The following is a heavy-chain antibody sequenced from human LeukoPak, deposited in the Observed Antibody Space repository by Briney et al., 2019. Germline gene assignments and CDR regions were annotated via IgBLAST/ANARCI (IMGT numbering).Heavy chain of an antibody. J-gene: IGHJ6*04. CDR2: IIPIFGTA. Sequence: ASVKVSCKASGGTFNSYAISWVRQAPGQGLEWMGGIIPIFGTANYAQKFQGRVTITADESTSTAYMELSSLRSEDTAVYYCARADCSSTSCYLNPPYHYYGMDVWGKGTTVTVSS. D-gene: IGHD2-2*01. V-gene: IGHV1-69*13. CDR1: GGTFNSYA. CDR3: ARADCSSTSCYLNPPYHYYGMDV.